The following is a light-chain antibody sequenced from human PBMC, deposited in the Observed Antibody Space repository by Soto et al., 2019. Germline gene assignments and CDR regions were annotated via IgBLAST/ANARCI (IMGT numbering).Light chain of an antibody. CDR1: QSISSY. CDR3: QQSYSPRLT. Sequence: DIQMTQSPSSLSASVGDRVTITCRASQSISSYLNWYQQKPGKAPKLLIYAASSLQSGVPSRFSGSGSGTDFTLTISSLQPEDVATYYCQQSYSPRLTFGGGTKVEIK. CDR2: AAS. V-gene: IGKV1-39*01. J-gene: IGKJ4*01.